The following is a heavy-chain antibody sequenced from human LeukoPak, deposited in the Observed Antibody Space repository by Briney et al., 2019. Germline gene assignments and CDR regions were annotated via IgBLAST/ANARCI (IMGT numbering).Heavy chain of an antibody. CDR3: ARPSAISFNADRPWVY. V-gene: IGHV4-39*01. D-gene: IGHD5-18*01. CDR2: IHYSGST. Sequence: SETLSLTCTVSGGTVSGGSINSYYCNWIRQPPGKGLEWIGSIHYSGSTYYNPSLKSRVAISADTSKNQFSLKLSSVTAADTAVYYCARPSAISFNADRPWVYWGQGTLVTVSS. J-gene: IGHJ4*02. CDR1: GGTVSGGSINSYY.